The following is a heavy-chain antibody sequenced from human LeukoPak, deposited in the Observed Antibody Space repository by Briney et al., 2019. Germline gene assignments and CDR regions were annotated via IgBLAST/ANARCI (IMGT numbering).Heavy chain of an antibody. V-gene: IGHV4-59*02. J-gene: IGHJ3*02. CDR1: GAAVSSYY. CDR2: IFYRGTT. D-gene: IGHD3-9*01. Sequence: SETLSLTCTVSGAAVSSYYWSWIRQAPGKGLEWIGYIFYRGTTDYSPSLNRRVTLSVDTSKNQFSLQLSSLTAADTAVYYCARGLVIRQDDAFDIWGHGTMVTVSS. CDR3: ARGLVIRQDDAFDI.